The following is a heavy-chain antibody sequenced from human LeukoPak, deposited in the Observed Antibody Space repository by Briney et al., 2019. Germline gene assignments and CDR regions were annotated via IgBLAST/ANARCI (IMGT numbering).Heavy chain of an antibody. J-gene: IGHJ4*02. V-gene: IGHV3-23*01. CDR3: AKDRAGAN. Sequence: SGGSLRLSCAASGFTFAKYAMTWVREAPGKGLEWVSVISGSGNVTYYSESVKGRFTISRDNSKRTLYLQMDSLRADDTAIYYCAKDRAGANWGQGTLVLVSS. CDR1: GFTFAKYA. CDR2: ISGSGNVT.